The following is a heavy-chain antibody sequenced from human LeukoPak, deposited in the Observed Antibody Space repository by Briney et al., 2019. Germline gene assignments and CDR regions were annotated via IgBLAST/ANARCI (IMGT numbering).Heavy chain of an antibody. CDR1: GYRFTGHY. D-gene: IGHD2-2*01. Sequence: ASVKVSCKASGYRFTGHYMHWVRQAPGQGLEWMGWIKPDSGGTSYAQKFQGRVTMTRDTSISTAYLELSSLRSDDAAVYYRATVVGGVTCDYWGQGTLVTVSS. J-gene: IGHJ4*02. CDR2: IKPDSGGT. CDR3: ATVVGGVTCDY. V-gene: IGHV1-2*02.